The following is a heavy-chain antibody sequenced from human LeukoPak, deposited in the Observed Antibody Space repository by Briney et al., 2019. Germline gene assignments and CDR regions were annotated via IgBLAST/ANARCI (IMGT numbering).Heavy chain of an antibody. CDR2: ISSSSSYI. D-gene: IGHD1-20*01. V-gene: IGHV3-21*01. Sequence: GGSLRLSCAASGFTFSSYSMNWVRQAPGKGLEWVSSISSSSSYIYYADSVKGRFTISRDNAKNSLYLQMNSLRAEDTAVYYCARLLRRGNWNQNAFDIWGQGTMVTVSS. CDR3: ARLLRRGNWNQNAFDI. J-gene: IGHJ3*02. CDR1: GFTFSSYS.